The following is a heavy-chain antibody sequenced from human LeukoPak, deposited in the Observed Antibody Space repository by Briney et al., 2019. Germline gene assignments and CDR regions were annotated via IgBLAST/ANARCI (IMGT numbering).Heavy chain of an antibody. V-gene: IGHV1-69*04. CDR3: ARDSNGYSSGWSDYYYGMDV. CDR2: IVPILGIA. D-gene: IGHD6-19*01. CDR1: GGTFSSYA. J-gene: IGHJ6*02. Sequence: SVKVSCKASGGTFSSYAISWVRQAPGQGLEWMGRIVPILGIANYAQKFQGRVTITADKSTSTAYMELSSLRSEDTAVYYCARDSNGYSSGWSDYYYGMDVWGQGTTVTVSS.